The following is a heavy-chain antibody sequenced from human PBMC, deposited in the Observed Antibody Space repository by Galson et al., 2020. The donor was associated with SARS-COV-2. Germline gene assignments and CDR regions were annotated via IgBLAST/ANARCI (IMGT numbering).Heavy chain of an antibody. CDR1: GFTFSTYG. CDR3: ARGGNYYYGSGSWYFDR. J-gene: IGHJ2*01. V-gene: IGHV3-13*01. D-gene: IGHD3-10*01. Sequence: QAEGSLRLSCAASGFTFSTYGMHWVRQTIGKGLEWVSTIGTAGHTYYAGSVKGRFTISRENAKNSLYLQMNSLRAGDTAVYYCARGGNYYYGSGSWYFDRWGRGTLVTVSS. CDR2: IGTAGHT.